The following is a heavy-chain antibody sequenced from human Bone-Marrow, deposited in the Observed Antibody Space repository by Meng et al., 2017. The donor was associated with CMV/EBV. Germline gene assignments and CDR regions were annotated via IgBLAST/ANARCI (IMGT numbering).Heavy chain of an antibody. J-gene: IGHJ4*01. CDR2: INPNSGGT. V-gene: IGHV1-2*02. CDR3: ARLPDIAVAGTDY. Sequence: ASVKVSCKASGYTFTGYYMHWVRQAPGQGLEWMGWINPNSGGTNYAQKFQGRVTMTRDTSISTAYMELSRLRSDDTAVYYCARLPDIAVAGTDYWGQGTLVTVSS. CDR1: GYTFTGYY. D-gene: IGHD6-19*01.